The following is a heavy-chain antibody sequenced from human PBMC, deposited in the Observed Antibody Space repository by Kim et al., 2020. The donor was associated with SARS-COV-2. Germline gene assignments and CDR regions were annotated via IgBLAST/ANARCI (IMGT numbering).Heavy chain of an antibody. V-gene: IGHV4-59*01. J-gene: IGHJ4*02. D-gene: IGHD3-10*01. CDR3: ARDREGSGSYGFDY. Sequence: NPPLKRRVPISVDASKNQFSLKLSSVTAADTAVYYCARDREGSGSYGFDYWGQGTLVTVSS.